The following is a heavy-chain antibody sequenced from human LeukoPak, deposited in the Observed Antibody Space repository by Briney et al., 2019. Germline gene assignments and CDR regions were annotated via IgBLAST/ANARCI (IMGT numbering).Heavy chain of an antibody. V-gene: IGHV4-30-2*01. J-gene: IGHJ6*03. CDR3: AREKERYCSSTSCSIFYYYYYYMDV. Sequence: SQTLSLTCTVSGGSISSDGYYWSWIRQPPGKGLEWIGYIYHSGSTYYNPSLKSRVTMSVDTSKNQFSLKLSSVTAADTAVYYCAREKERYCSSTSCSIFYYYYYYMDVWGKGTTVTVSS. D-gene: IGHD2-2*01. CDR2: IYHSGST. CDR1: GGSISSDGYY.